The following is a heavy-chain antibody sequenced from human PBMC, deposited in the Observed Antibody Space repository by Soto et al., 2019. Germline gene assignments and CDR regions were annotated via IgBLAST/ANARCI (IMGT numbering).Heavy chain of an antibody. V-gene: IGHV1-69*06. CDR1: GGTFGSDA. CDR2: IIPIFGTT. CDR3: ARDRTDSGYYTNWLDP. Sequence: SVKVSCKASGGTFGSDAITWVRQAPGQGLEWVGRIIPIFGTTNYAQNLQGRVTISADKSTLTSYMELHSLTSDDTALYYCARDRTDSGYYTNWLDPWGQGTPVTVSS. J-gene: IGHJ5*02. D-gene: IGHD3-22*01.